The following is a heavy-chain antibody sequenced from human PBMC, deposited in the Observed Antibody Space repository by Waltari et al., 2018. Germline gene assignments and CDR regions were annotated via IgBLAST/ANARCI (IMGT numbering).Heavy chain of an antibody. CDR2: VPPRGDST. V-gene: IGHV1-46*04. Sequence: QVQLVQSGAEMKKSGASVKLSCLASGYTLTSNYIHWVRQAPGQGLEWMGMVPPRGDSTTYAQSLRGRITLTSDSSTGTFFLELTNLRSEDTAVYYCARERGYGILRPPFDFWGQGTLVTVSS. CDR1: GYTLTSNY. J-gene: IGHJ4*02. CDR3: ARERGYGILRPPFDF. D-gene: IGHD5-12*01.